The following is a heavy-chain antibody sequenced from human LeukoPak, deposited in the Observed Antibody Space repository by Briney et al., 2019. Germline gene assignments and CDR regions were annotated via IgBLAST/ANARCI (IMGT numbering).Heavy chain of an antibody. CDR1: GGSFSGYY. CDR2: INHSGST. V-gene: IGHV4-34*01. D-gene: IGHD7-27*01. CDR3: ARTTNWVYYFDY. Sequence: SETLSLTCAVYGGSFSGYYWSWIRQPPGKGLEWIGEINHSGSTNYNPSLKSRVTISVDTSKNQFSLKLSSVTAADTAVYYCARTTNWVYYFDYWGQGTLVTVSS. J-gene: IGHJ4*02.